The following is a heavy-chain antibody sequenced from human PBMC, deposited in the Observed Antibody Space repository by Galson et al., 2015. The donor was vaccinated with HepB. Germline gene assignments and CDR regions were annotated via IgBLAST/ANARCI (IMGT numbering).Heavy chain of an antibody. Sequence: SVKVSCKASGYTFTSYAMHWVRQAPGQRLEWMGWINAGNGNTKYSQKFQGRVTITRDTSASTAYMELSSLRSEDTAVYYCARVSYYYDSSGNAFDIWGQGTMVTVSS. CDR1: GYTFTSYA. J-gene: IGHJ3*02. V-gene: IGHV1-3*01. D-gene: IGHD3-22*01. CDR3: ARVSYYYDSSGNAFDI. CDR2: INAGNGNT.